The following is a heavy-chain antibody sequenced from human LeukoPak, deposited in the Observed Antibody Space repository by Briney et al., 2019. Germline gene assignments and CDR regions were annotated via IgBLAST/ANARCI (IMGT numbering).Heavy chain of an antibody. Sequence: ASVKVSCKASGYTFTSYAMNWVRQAPGQGLEWMGWINTNTGNPTYAQGFTGRFVFSLDTSVSTAYLQISSLKAEDTAVYYCARDLAGFGLFAVVAAGFGDAFDIWGQGTMVTVSS. V-gene: IGHV7-4-1*02. CDR2: INTNTGNP. CDR1: GYTFTSYA. D-gene: IGHD2-15*01. J-gene: IGHJ3*02. CDR3: ARDLAGFGLFAVVAAGFGDAFDI.